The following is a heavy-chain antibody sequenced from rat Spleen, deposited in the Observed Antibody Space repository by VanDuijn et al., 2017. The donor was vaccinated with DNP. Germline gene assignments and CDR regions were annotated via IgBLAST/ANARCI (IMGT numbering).Heavy chain of an antibody. CDR1: GLSSKSYH. V-gene: IGHV2-32*01. J-gene: IGHJ1*01. D-gene: IGHD1-9*01. CDR2: MWSDGKT. Sequence: QVQLKESGPGLVQPSQTLSLTCTVSGLSSKSYHVHWVRQPPGKGLEWLGVMWSDGKTSYNSALKSRLSISRDTSKSQVFLKMNSLQTEDTATYYCARDGYNYWYFDFWGPGTMVTVSS. CDR3: ARDGYNYWYFDF.